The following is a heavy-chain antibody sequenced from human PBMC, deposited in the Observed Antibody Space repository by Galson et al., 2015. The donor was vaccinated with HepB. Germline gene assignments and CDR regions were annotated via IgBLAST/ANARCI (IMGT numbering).Heavy chain of an antibody. V-gene: IGHV5-51*01. Sequence: QSGAEVKKPGESLKISCKGSGYSFTSYWIGWVRQMPGKGLEWMGIIYPGDSDTRYSPSFQGQVTISADKSISTAYLQWSSLKASDTAMYYCARLGTIFGVDYSYYMDVWGKGTTFTVSS. D-gene: IGHD3-3*01. CDR2: IYPGDSDT. CDR3: ARLGTIFGVDYSYYMDV. J-gene: IGHJ6*03. CDR1: GYSFTSYW.